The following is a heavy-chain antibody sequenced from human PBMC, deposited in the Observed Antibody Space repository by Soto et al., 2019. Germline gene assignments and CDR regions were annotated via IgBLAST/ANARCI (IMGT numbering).Heavy chain of an antibody. CDR2: IYSGGST. J-gene: IGHJ4*02. V-gene: IGHV3-66*01. D-gene: IGHD1-26*01. Sequence: GGSLRLSCAASGFTVSSNYMTWVRQAPGKGLEWVSIIYSGGSTYYADSVKGRFTISRDNSKNTLYLQMNSLRAEDTAVYYCEWSKDLTFGYSGQGTMVTDPS. CDR1: GFTVSSNY. CDR3: EWSKDLTFGY.